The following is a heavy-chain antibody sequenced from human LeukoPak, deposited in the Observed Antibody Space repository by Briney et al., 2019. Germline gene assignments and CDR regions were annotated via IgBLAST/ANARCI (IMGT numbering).Heavy chain of an antibody. Sequence: SETLSLTCTVSGGSISSYYWSWIRQPPGKGLEWIGHIFYTGSTNCNLSLKSRVTISVDTSKNQFSLKLSSMTAADTAVYYCARAILGTYYYFDFWAREPWSPSPQ. CDR1: GGSISSYY. CDR3: ARAILGTYYYFDF. V-gene: IGHV4-59*01. CDR2: IFYTGST. D-gene: IGHD1-26*01. J-gene: IGHJ4*02.